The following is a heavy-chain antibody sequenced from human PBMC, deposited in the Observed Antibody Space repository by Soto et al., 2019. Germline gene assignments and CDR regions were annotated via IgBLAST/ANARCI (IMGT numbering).Heavy chain of an antibody. CDR3: AKVSPMGYFFDF. CDR2: ISYDGSNK. Sequence: LXLSCAASGFAFNTYSMHWVRQAPGRGLEWVAVISYDGSNKFYADSVKGRFTISRDNSKNTLYLEMNSLRGEDTAVYYCAKVSPMGYFFDFWGQGTLVTVSS. CDR1: GFAFNTYS. J-gene: IGHJ4*02. V-gene: IGHV3-30-3*01.